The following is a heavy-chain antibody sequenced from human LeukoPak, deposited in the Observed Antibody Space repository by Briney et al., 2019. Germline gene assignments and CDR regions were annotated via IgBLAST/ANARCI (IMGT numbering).Heavy chain of an antibody. D-gene: IGHD2-2*01. Sequence: ASLNVSCKTSGYIFKDYAINWVRQAAGQGLEWMGWMNPNSSNTVYPPKSHGRVSISKNTSTNTFYMTLRSLTSDDTAVYFCARGPLIVPAPTGDGFDVWGQGTVVIVSS. CDR2: MNPNSSNT. CDR3: ARGPLIVPAPTGDGFDV. J-gene: IGHJ3*01. CDR1: GYIFKDYA. V-gene: IGHV1-8*03.